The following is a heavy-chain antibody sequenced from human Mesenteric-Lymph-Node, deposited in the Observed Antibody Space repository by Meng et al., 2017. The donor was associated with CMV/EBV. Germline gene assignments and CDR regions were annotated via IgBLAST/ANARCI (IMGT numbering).Heavy chain of an antibody. D-gene: IGHD1-7*01. V-gene: IGHV6-1*01. CDR1: GESVSSDAAT. Sequence: CGVSGESVSSDAATWNWIRQSPAGGLEWLRRTYYRSKWFNDYAVSVKSRIAINPDTAKNQFSLQLNFVTPEDTAVYYCLRDGTWGHWGQGTLVTVSS. CDR2: TYYRSKWFN. CDR3: LRDGTWGH. J-gene: IGHJ4*02.